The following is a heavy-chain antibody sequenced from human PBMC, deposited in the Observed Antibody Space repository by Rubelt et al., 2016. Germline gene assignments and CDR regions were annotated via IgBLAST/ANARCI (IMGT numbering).Heavy chain of an antibody. CDR1: GFTFSSYG. CDR2: IWYNGGNE. Sequence: EYGGGVVQPGRSLRLSCAASGFTFSSYGMHWVRQAPGKGLEWVALIWYNGGNEYYADSVKGRFTIFRDNSKNTLFLQMNSLRAEDTAAYYCARDLVGVYYWGQGTLVTVSS. V-gene: IGHV3-33*01. D-gene: IGHD1-26*01. J-gene: IGHJ4*02. CDR3: ARDLVGVYY.